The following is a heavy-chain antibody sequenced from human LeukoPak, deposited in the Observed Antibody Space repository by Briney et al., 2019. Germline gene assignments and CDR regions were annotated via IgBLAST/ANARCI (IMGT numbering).Heavy chain of an antibody. D-gene: IGHD6-19*01. Sequence: GESLKISCKGSGYSFTSYWISWVRQMPGKGLEWMGRIAPSDSYTNYSPSFQGHVTISADKSISTAYLQWSSLKASDTAMYYCARLDKQWLPTDYYGMDVWGQGTTVTVSS. CDR1: GYSFTSYW. V-gene: IGHV5-10-1*01. CDR2: IAPSDSYT. J-gene: IGHJ6*02. CDR3: ARLDKQWLPTDYYGMDV.